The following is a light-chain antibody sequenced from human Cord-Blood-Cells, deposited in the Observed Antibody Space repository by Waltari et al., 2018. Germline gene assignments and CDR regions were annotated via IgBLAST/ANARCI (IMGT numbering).Light chain of an antibody. J-gene: IGKJ1*01. CDR3: QQYYSTPPT. Sequence: DIVMTQSPDSLAVSLGERATIHRKSSQSVLYSSNNKNYLAWYQQKPGQPPKLLIYWASTRESGVPDRFSGSGSGTDFTLTISSLQAEDVAVYYCQQYYSTPPTFGQGTKVEIK. CDR2: WAS. CDR1: QSVLYSSNNKNY. V-gene: IGKV4-1*01.